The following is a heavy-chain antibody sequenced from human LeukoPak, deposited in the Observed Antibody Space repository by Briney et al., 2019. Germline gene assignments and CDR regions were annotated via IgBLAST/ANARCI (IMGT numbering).Heavy chain of an antibody. D-gene: IGHD3-10*01. CDR2: MNPNSGNT. J-gene: IGHJ4*02. CDR1: GYTFTSYD. V-gene: IGHV1-8*01. Sequence: ASVKVSCKASGYTFTSYDINWVRQATGQGLEWMGWMNPNSGNTGYAQKFQGRVTMTRNTSISTAYMELSSLRSEDTAVYYCARVGRGRLWFGELLLRYYFDYWGQGTLVTVSS. CDR3: ARVGRGRLWFGELLLRYYFDY.